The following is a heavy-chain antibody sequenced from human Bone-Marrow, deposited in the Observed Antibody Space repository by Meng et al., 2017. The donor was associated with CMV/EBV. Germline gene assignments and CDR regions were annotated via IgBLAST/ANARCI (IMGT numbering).Heavy chain of an antibody. CDR3: ARESSSSGWLRR. Sequence: GESLKISCAASGFTFSSYSMNWVRQAPGKGLEWVSSISSSSSYIYHADSVKGRFTISRDNTKNSLYLQMNSLRAEDTAVYYCARESSSSGWLRRWGQGTLVTVSS. CDR1: GFTFSSYS. V-gene: IGHV3-21*01. D-gene: IGHD6-19*01. CDR2: ISSSSSYI. J-gene: IGHJ4*02.